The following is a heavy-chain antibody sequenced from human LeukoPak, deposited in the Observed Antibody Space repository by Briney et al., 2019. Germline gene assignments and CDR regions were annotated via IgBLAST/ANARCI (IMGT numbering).Heavy chain of an antibody. D-gene: IGHD3-10*01. Sequence: GGSLRLSCAASGFPFSTYRMSWVRQAPGKGLEWVANINQDGTEKYYVDSVKGRFTISRDYAKNSLYLQMNSLRVEDTAVYYCAKVAKYYYGPETYYFFEQWGQGTPVTVSS. V-gene: IGHV3-7*01. CDR2: INQDGTEK. CDR1: GFPFSTYR. J-gene: IGHJ4*02. CDR3: AKVAKYYYGPETYYFFEQ.